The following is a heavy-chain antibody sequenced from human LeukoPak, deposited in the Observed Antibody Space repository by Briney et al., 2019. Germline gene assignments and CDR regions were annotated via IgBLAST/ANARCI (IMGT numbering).Heavy chain of an antibody. Sequence: GGSLRLSCAASGFTFSSYSMNWVRQAPGKGLEWVGRIKSKTDGGTTDYAAPVKGRFTISRDDSKNTLYLQMNSLKTEDTAVYYCTTAYYYDSSGYYAHITYDYWGQGTLVTVSS. V-gene: IGHV3-15*01. D-gene: IGHD3-22*01. CDR3: TTAYYYDSSGYYAHITYDY. CDR1: GFTFSSYS. CDR2: IKSKTDGGTT. J-gene: IGHJ4*02.